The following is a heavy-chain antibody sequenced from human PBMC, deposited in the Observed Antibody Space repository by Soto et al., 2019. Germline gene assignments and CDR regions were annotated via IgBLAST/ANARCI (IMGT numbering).Heavy chain of an antibody. Sequence: GGSLRLSCAASGFTFSSYAMSWVRQAPGKGLEWVSAISGSGGSTYYADSVKGRFTISRDNSKNTLYLQMNSLRAEGTAVCYCAGSPGYDVFQSDCWRKETLVAVS. CDR2: ISGSGGST. V-gene: IGHV3-23*01. CDR3: AGSPGYDVFQSDC. D-gene: IGHD5-12*01. CDR1: GFTFSSYA. J-gene: IGHJ4*02.